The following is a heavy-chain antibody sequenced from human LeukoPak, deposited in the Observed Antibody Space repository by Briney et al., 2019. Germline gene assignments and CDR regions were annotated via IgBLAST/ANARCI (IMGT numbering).Heavy chain of an antibody. V-gene: IGHV4-34*01. D-gene: IGHD3-22*01. J-gene: IGHJ4*02. CDR2: INHSGST. Sequence: SETLSLTCAVYGGSFSGYYWSRIRQPPGKGLEWIGEINHSGSTNYNPSLKSRVTISFYTSKNQFSLKLSSVTAADTAVYYCARVTGYMIEDYFDYWGQGTLVTVSS. CDR1: GGSFSGYY. CDR3: ARVTGYMIEDYFDY.